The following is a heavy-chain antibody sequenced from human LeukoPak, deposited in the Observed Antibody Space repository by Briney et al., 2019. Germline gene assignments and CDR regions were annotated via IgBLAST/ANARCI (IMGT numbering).Heavy chain of an antibody. CDR1: GYTFTSYG. CDR3: ARVGVTYYYDSSGYYSFDY. J-gene: IGHJ4*02. D-gene: IGHD3-22*01. CDR2: ISAYNGNT. V-gene: IGHV1-18*01. Sequence: ASVKVSCKASGYTFTSYGISWVRQAPGQGLEWMGWISAYNGNTNYAQKLQGRVTMTTDTSTSTAYMELRSLRSDDTAVYYCARVGVTYYYDSSGYYSFDYWGQGTLVTVSS.